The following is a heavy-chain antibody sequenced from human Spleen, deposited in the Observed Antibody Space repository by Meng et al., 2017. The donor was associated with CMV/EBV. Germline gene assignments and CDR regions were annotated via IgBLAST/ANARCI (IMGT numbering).Heavy chain of an antibody. J-gene: IGHJ5*01. CDR3: ARGMTDWFDP. Sequence: GSLRLSCSVSGGSISSSTYYWGWFRQPPGKGLEWIGSIYYSGNTYYKSSLKSRVTISVDTSKNQFSLKLSSVTAADTAVYYCARGMTDWFDPWGQGTTVTVSS. CDR2: IYYSGNT. CDR1: GGSISSSTYY. V-gene: IGHV4-39*07.